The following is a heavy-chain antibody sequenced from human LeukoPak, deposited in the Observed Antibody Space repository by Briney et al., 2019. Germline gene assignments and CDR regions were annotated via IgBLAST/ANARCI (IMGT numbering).Heavy chain of an antibody. D-gene: IGHD4/OR15-4a*01. CDR3: AREKYGGQATFDY. Sequence: SVKVSCKASGGTFSSYATSWVRQAPGQGLEWMGGIIPIFGTANYAQKFQGRVTITADESTSTAYMELSSLRSEDTAAYYCAREKYGGQATFDYWGQGTLVTVSS. CDR2: IIPIFGTA. J-gene: IGHJ4*02. CDR1: GGTFSSYA. V-gene: IGHV1-69*01.